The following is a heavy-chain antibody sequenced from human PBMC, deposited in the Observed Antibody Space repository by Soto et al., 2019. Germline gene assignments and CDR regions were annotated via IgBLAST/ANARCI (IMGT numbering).Heavy chain of an antibody. V-gene: IGHV3-7*03. D-gene: IGHD3-22*01. Sequence: GGSLRLSCAASGFTFSSYWMSWVRQAPGKGLEWVANIKQDGSEKYYVDSVKGRFTISRDNAKNSLYLQMNSLRAEDTAVYYCATPYYYDSSGYLYYYYYGMDVWGQGTTVTVSS. CDR2: IKQDGSEK. CDR1: GFTFSSYW. CDR3: ATPYYYDSSGYLYYYYYGMDV. J-gene: IGHJ6*02.